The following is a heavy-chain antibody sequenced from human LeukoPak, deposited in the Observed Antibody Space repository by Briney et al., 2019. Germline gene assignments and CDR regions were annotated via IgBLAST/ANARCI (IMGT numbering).Heavy chain of an antibody. J-gene: IGHJ4*02. CDR2: INPNSGGT. CDR3: ARDAIVRDYSNSDY. D-gene: IGHD4-11*01. V-gene: IGHV1-2*02. Sequence: ASVKVSCKASGYTFTGYYMHWVRQAPGQGLEWMGWINPNSGGTNYAQKFQGRVTMTRDTSISTAYMELSRLRSDDTAVYYCARDAIVRDYSNSDYWGQGTLVAVSS. CDR1: GYTFTGYY.